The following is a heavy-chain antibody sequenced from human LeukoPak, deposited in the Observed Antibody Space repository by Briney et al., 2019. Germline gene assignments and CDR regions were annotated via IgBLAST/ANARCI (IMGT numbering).Heavy chain of an antibody. CDR1: GYTFTDYY. Sequence: ASVKISCKVSGYTFTDYYMHWVQQAPGKGLEWMGLVDPEDGETIYAEKFQGRVTITADTSTDTAYMELSSLRSEDTAVYYCAFLSGVGLRSRSNNWFDPWGQGTLVTVSS. V-gene: IGHV1-69-2*01. J-gene: IGHJ5*02. CDR3: AFLSGVGLRSRSNNWFDP. CDR2: VDPEDGET. D-gene: IGHD4-17*01.